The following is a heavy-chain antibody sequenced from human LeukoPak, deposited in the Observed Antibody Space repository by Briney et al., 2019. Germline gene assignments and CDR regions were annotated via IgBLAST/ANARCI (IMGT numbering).Heavy chain of an antibody. CDR1: GFTFSSYA. J-gene: IGHJ4*02. Sequence: GRSLRLSCAASGFTFSSYAMHWVRQPPGKGLEWVSAISGSDGNTYYADSVKGRFTISRDNSKNTLYLQMNSLRAEDTAVYYCAQDLITMVRGVIGNWGQGTLVTVSS. CDR3: AQDLITMVRGVIGN. CDR2: ISGSDGNT. D-gene: IGHD3-10*01. V-gene: IGHV3-23*01.